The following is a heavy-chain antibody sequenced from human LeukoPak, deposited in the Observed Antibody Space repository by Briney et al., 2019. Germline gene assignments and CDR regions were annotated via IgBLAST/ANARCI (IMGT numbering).Heavy chain of an antibody. CDR2: IYHSGST. Sequence: SETLSLTCAVSGGSISSGGYSWSWIRQPPGKGLEWIGYIYHSGSTYYNPSLKSRVTISADTSRNQFSLRLSSVTATDTAVYYCANYVSRTMRDYWGQGTLVTVSS. J-gene: IGHJ4*02. CDR1: GGSISSGGYS. V-gene: IGHV4-30-2*03. D-gene: IGHD3-16*01. CDR3: ANYVSRTMRDY.